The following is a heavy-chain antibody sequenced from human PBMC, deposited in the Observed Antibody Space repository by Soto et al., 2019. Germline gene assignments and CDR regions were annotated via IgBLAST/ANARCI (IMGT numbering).Heavy chain of an antibody. CDR2: ISGSGVTT. V-gene: IGHV3-23*04. Sequence: EVQLVESGGGLVQPGESLRLSCATSGFTFSNFDMHWVRQVPGKGLEWVSGISGSGVTTYYADSVKGRFTISRDNSKNTLFLQMNSLRADDTAVYYCAKTKQWLVKDYDFGMDVWGQGTTVTVSS. J-gene: IGHJ6*02. CDR1: GFTFSNFD. D-gene: IGHD6-19*01. CDR3: AKTKQWLVKDYDFGMDV.